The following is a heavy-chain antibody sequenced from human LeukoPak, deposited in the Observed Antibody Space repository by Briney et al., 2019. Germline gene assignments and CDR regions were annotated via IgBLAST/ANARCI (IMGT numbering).Heavy chain of an antibody. Sequence: GGSLRLSCAASGFTFSSYAIHWVRQAPGKGLEWVALISYDGNDKYYADSVKGRFTISRDNSKNTLYLQMNSLRAEDTAVYYCAKDRSGLLFDYWGQGTLVTVSS. CDR2: ISYDGNDK. D-gene: IGHD3-3*01. CDR1: GFTFSSYA. CDR3: AKDRSGLLFDY. V-gene: IGHV3-30*18. J-gene: IGHJ4*02.